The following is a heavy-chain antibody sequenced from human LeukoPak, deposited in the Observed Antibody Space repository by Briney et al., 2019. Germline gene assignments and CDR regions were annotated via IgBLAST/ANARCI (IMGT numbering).Heavy chain of an antibody. J-gene: IGHJ3*02. CDR2: IIPIFGTA. D-gene: IGHD1-26*01. CDR3: AAQYTGRPNDAFDI. Sequence: SVKVSCKASGGTFSSYAISWVRQAPGQGLEWMGGIIPIFGTANYAQKFQGRVTITADKSTSTAYMELSSLRSEDTAVYYCAAQYTGRPNDAFDIWGQGTMVTVSS. CDR1: GGTFSSYA. V-gene: IGHV1-69*06.